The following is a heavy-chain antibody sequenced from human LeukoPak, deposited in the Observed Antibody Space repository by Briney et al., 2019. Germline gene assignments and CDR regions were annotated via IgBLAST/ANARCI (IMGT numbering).Heavy chain of an antibody. CDR3: ARVYSYGPSVEDGYFDF. CDR1: GYTFTSSG. J-gene: IGHJ2*01. V-gene: IGHV1-18*01. Sequence: GASVKVSCKASGYTFTSSGISWVRQAPGQGLEWVGRIIAYKGNTNYAQKLQGRVTMTTDTSTSTAYMELRSLRSDDTAVYYCARVYSYGPSVEDGYFDFWGRGTLVTVSS. D-gene: IGHD5-18*01. CDR2: IIAYKGNT.